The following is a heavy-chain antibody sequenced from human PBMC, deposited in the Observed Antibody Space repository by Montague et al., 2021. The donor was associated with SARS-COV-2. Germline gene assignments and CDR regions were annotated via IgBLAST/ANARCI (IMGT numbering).Heavy chain of an antibody. CDR3: ARVTTVTYPYYDYYGMDV. Sequence: PALVKPTQTLTLTCAFSGFSLSTSGMCVSWIRQPPGKALEWLALIDWDDDKYYSTSLKTRLTISKDISKNQVVLTMTNMDPVDTATYYCARVTTVTYPYYDYYGMDVWGQGTTVTVSS. D-gene: IGHD4-11*01. J-gene: IGHJ6*02. CDR2: IDWDDDK. V-gene: IGHV2-70*01. CDR1: GFSLSTSGMC.